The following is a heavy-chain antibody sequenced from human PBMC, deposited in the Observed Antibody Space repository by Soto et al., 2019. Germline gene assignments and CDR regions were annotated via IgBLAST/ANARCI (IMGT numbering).Heavy chain of an antibody. J-gene: IGHJ4*02. CDR1: GFIFRSHA. CDR3: VKVIYDSGWYGFYFDY. CDR2: ISREGDNS. V-gene: IGHV3-64D*06. Sequence: GGSLRLSCSASGFIFRSHAMHWVRQAPGQGLEYLSAISREGDNSYYADSVKGRFTISRGNSKNTLYLRMTSLRTEDTGVYYCVKVIYDSGWYGFYFDYWGQGALVTVSS. D-gene: IGHD6-19*01.